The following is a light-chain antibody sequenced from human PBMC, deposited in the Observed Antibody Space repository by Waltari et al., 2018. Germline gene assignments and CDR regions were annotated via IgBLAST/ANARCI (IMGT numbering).Light chain of an antibody. CDR2: GAS. CDR1: QSLTKRY. Sequence: VLTQSPGTLSLSPGERATLSCRASQSLTKRYLAWYQQKPGQAPRLLIYGASSRAAGIPDRFSGSGSATDFTLTISGLQAEDVAVYYCQQYYSRRTFGQGTRVEIK. J-gene: IGKJ1*01. V-gene: IGKV3-20*01. CDR3: QQYYSRRT.